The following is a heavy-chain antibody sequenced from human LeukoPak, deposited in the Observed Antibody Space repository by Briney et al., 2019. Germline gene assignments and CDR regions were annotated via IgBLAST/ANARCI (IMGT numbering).Heavy chain of an antibody. J-gene: IGHJ3*02. V-gene: IGHV4-59*11. CDR1: GGSFSSHY. Sequence: SETLSLTCTVSGGSFSSHYWSWIRQPPGKGLEWIGYISYIGSTNYNPSLKSRVTISVDTSKNQFSLKLSSVTAADAAVYYCARDPTTVTKGLDIWGQGTMVTVSS. D-gene: IGHD4-17*01. CDR3: ARDPTTVTKGLDI. CDR2: ISYIGST.